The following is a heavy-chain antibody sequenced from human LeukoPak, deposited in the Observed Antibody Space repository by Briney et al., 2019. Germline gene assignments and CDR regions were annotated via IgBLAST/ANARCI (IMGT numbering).Heavy chain of an antibody. CDR3: AKGRSGWYEGLDY. J-gene: IGHJ4*02. CDR2: ISSSSVSI. CDR1: GFTLSTYS. Sequence: GGSLRLSCGASGFTLSTYSMSWVRQAPGKGLEWLSYISSSSVSIYYADSVKGRFTISRDNSKSTLFLQMNSLRADDTAIYYCAKGRSGWYEGLDYWGQGILVTVSS. V-gene: IGHV3-48*01. D-gene: IGHD6-19*01.